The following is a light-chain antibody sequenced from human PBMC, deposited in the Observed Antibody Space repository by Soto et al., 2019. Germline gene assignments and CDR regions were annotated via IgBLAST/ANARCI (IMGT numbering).Light chain of an antibody. CDR1: TSNIGSHY. J-gene: IGLJ3*02. Sequence: QSVLTQPPSASGTPGQTVTISCSGSTSNIGSHYVHWYQQLPGTAPKLLIHRINQRPSGVLDRFSGSKSGTSASLAISGLRSEDEADYYCATWDDSVNGWVCGGGTKLTVL. CDR3: ATWDDSVNGWV. V-gene: IGLV1-47*01. CDR2: RIN.